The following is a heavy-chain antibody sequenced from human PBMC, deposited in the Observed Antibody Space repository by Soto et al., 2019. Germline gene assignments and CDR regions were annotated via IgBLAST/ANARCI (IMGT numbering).Heavy chain of an antibody. J-gene: IGHJ6*02. V-gene: IGHV3-23*01. CDR1: GFTFSSYA. Sequence: GGSLRLSCAASGFTFSSYAMSWVRQAPGKGLEWVSAISGSGGSTYYADSVKGRFTISRDNSKNTLYLQMNSLRAEDTAVYYCAKARELLPDYYYGMDVWGQGTTVTVSS. CDR3: AKARELLPDYYYGMDV. D-gene: IGHD1-26*01. CDR2: ISGSGGST.